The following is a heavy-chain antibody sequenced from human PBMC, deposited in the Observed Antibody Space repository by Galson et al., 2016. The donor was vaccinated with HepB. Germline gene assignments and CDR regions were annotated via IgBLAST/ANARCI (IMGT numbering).Heavy chain of an antibody. CDR2: IDWDEDK. D-gene: IGHD2-2*01. J-gene: IGHJ6*02. Sequence: PALVKPTQTLTLTCTFSGLSLTTGGMSVSWVRQPPGEALEWLARIDWDEDKYYSPSLKTRLTISKDTSKNQVVLTMANVDPVDTATYYCARTQTEKYLEDYPFYGLDVWGQGTTVTVSS. CDR1: GLSLTTGGMS. V-gene: IGHV2-70*11. CDR3: ARTQTEKYLEDYPFYGLDV.